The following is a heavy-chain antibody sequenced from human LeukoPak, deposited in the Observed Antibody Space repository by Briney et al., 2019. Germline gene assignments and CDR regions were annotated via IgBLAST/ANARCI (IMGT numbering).Heavy chain of an antibody. CDR2: VDYRGGT. Sequence: SETLSLTCSVSGASVYSDSSYWTWIRQAPGKGLEWIGYVDYRGGTKYNASLKSRVTISLETSKNQFSLNLNSVIAADTAVYYCAREVATSYYDSGAYYRQTEAFDFWGQGKMVTVSS. CDR1: GASVYSDSSY. CDR3: AREVATSYYDSGAYYRQTEAFDF. J-gene: IGHJ3*01. V-gene: IGHV4-61*01. D-gene: IGHD3-22*01.